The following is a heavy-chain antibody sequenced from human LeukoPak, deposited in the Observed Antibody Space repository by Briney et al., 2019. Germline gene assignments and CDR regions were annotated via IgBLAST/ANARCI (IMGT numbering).Heavy chain of an antibody. V-gene: IGHV1-2*02. CDR2: VNPNSGDS. CDR1: GYTFTDYF. D-gene: IGHD2-2*02. Sequence: GASVKVSCKASGYTFTDYFIHWVRQAPGQGLQWVGWVNPNSGDSNYAPEFRGRVTMTRDTSISTAYMQLSSLSSDDTAVYYCARPSRDCDVTNCYKVVGHWGQGTLVTVSS. J-gene: IGHJ5*02. CDR3: ARPSRDCDVTNCYKVVGH.